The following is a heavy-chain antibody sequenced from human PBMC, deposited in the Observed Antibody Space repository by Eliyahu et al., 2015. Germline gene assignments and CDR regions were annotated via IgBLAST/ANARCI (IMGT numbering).Heavy chain of an antibody. Sequence: QVQLVQSGAEVKRPGSSVXLSXEASGGDFNNYAYSWVRQAPGQGLEWMGAFXPKFATANYAQRFQVRLTITADESTSTVYMEMSGLTSEDTAVYYCATELVGFINRLDPWGQGTLVTVSS. J-gene: IGHJ5*01. CDR2: FXPKFATA. CDR1: GGDFNNYA. V-gene: IGHV1-69*01. CDR3: ATELVGFINRLDP. D-gene: IGHD1-26*01.